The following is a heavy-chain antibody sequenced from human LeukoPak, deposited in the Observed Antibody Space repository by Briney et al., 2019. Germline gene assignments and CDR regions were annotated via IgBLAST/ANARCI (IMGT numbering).Heavy chain of an antibody. D-gene: IGHD3-10*01. CDR2: IYPGDSDT. J-gene: IGHJ6*04. CDR1: GYSFTNHW. CDR3: ARHAPYGSGSYYSGMDV. V-gene: IGHV5-51*01. Sequence: GESLKISCKGSGYSFTNHWICWVRQMPGKGLEWMGIIYPGDSDTRFSPSFQGQVTISADKSISTAYLQWSSLKASDTAMYYCARHAPYGSGSYYSGMDVWRKRTTVTVSS.